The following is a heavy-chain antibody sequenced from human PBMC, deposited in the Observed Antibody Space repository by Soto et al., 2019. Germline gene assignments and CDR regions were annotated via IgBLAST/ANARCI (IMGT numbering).Heavy chain of an antibody. D-gene: IGHD6-6*01. Sequence: GGSLRLSCAASGFTVSSNYMSWVRQAPGKGLEWVSVIYSGGSTYYADSVKGRFTISRDNSKNTLYLQMNSLRAEDTAVYYCARDMHSSSSGYWGQGTLVTVSS. V-gene: IGHV3-53*01. CDR2: IYSGGST. J-gene: IGHJ4*02. CDR3: ARDMHSSSSGY. CDR1: GFTVSSNY.